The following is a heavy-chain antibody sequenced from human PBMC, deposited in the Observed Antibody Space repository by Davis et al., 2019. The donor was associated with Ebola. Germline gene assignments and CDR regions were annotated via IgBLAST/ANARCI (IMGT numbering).Heavy chain of an antibody. D-gene: IGHD6-19*01. Sequence: GESLKISCAASGFSFSYYAMTWGRQAPGKGLEWVAHIKHDGSVKDYVDSVKGRFTISRDNAKNSLYLQMNSLRVEDTAVYYCVRDGWASLFDYWGQGTLVTVSS. CDR2: IKHDGSVK. CDR1: GFSFSYYA. J-gene: IGHJ4*02. CDR3: VRDGWASLFDY. V-gene: IGHV3-7*03.